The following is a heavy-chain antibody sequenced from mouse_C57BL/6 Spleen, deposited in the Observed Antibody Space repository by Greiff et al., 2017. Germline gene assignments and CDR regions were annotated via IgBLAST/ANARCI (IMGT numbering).Heavy chain of an antibody. V-gene: IGHV1-64*01. J-gene: IGHJ2*01. CDR2: IHPNSGST. Sequence: QVHVKQPGAELVKPGASVKLSCKASGYTFTSYWMHWVKQRPGQGLEWIGMIHPNSGSTNYNEKFKSKATLTVDKSSSTAYMQLSSLTSEDSAVYYCARDVGYYYFDYWGQGTTLTVSS. CDR1: GYTFTSYW. D-gene: IGHD2-3*01. CDR3: ARDVGYYYFDY.